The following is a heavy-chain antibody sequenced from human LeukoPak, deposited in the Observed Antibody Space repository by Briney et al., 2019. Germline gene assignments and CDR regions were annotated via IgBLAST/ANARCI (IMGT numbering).Heavy chain of an antibody. J-gene: IGHJ5*02. CDR1: CGSISSYY. Sequence: SETLSLTCTVSCGSISSYYWSWIRQPPGKGLEWIGYIYYSGSTNYNPSLKSRVTISVYTSKNQFSLKLSSVTAADTAVYYCARRIAAAGTGWFDPWGQGTLVTVSS. CDR3: ARRIAAAGTGWFDP. V-gene: IGHV4-59*08. D-gene: IGHD6-13*01. CDR2: IYYSGST.